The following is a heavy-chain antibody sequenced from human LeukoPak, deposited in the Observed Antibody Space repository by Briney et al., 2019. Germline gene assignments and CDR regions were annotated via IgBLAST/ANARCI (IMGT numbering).Heavy chain of an antibody. Sequence: PSETLSLTCAVSGGSISSSNWWSWVRQPPGKGLDWIGDIYHSGSTNYNPSLKSRVTISVDKSKNQFSLKLSSVTAADTAVYYCARVGGNSLFNWFDPWGQGTLVTVSS. D-gene: IGHD4-23*01. CDR1: GGSISSSNW. V-gene: IGHV4-4*02. CDR2: IYHSGST. J-gene: IGHJ5*02. CDR3: ARVGGNSLFNWFDP.